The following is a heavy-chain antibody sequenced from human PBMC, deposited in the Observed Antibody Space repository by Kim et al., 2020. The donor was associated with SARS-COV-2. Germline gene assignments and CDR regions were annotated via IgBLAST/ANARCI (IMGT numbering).Heavy chain of an antibody. CDR3: ARAYGDYPRGGMDV. J-gene: IGHJ6*02. Sequence: RSVQGRVTMSADKAISTAYLQWSSLKASDTAMYYCARAYGDYPRGGMDVWGQGTTVTVSS. D-gene: IGHD4-17*01. V-gene: IGHV5-51*01.